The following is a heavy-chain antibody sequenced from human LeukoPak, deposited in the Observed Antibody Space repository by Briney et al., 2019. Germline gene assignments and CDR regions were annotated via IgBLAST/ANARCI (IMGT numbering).Heavy chain of an antibody. CDR2: LSLSGST. V-gene: IGHV4-34*01. CDR1: GVSFSDYY. D-gene: IGHD5-18*01. CDR3: TRGPPSRGFPYGPPRDGIDV. J-gene: IGHJ6*04. Sequence: PSETLSLTCAVYGVSFSDYYWSWLRQPPGKGLEGIGELSLSGSTNYNPSLKSRVAISADTSKNPLSLKVNSVLAADTAVYYCTRGPPSRGFPYGPPRDGIDVWAKGTTVIVSS.